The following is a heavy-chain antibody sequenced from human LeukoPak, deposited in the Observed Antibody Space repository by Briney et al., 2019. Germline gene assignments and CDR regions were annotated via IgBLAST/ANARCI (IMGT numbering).Heavy chain of an antibody. CDR3: ARCRFSGTSCDFDS. D-gene: IGHD2-2*01. CDR2: INQDESQK. Sequence: GGSLRLSCVASGFTFSSYWMSWVRQAPGRGLEWVATINQDESQKYYVDSVKGRFTVSRDNAKNSLYLQMNSRRAEDTAVYYCARCRFSGTSCDFDSWGQGTLVIVSS. V-gene: IGHV3-7*03. CDR1: GFTFSSYW. J-gene: IGHJ4*02.